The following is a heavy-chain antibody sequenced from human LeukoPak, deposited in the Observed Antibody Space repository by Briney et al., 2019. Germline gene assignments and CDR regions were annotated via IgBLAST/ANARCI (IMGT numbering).Heavy chain of an antibody. D-gene: IGHD2/OR15-2a*01. CDR1: GGSIRTSSYY. Sequence: SETLSLTCTVSGGSIRTSSYYWGWIRQPPGKGLEWVGSIYYSGSTYYNPSLKSRVTISVDTSKNQFSLKLSSVTAADTAVYYCARDRQNQRWFDPWGQGTLVTVSS. V-gene: IGHV4-39*07. CDR3: ARDRQNQRWFDP. J-gene: IGHJ5*02. CDR2: IYYSGST.